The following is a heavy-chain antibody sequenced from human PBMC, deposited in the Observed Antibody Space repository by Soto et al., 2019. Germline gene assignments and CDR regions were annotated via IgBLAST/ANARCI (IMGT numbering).Heavy chain of an antibody. Sequence: QVQLVQSGAEVKKPGASLKVSCKASGYTFTSYGISWVRQAPGQGLEWMVWISAYNGNTNYAQNLQGRVTMTTDTTTITAYMELRSLISDDTDVNYCARHYCSSTSCFVRRAFDIWGQGTIVTVSP. CDR1: GYTFTSYG. CDR3: ARHYCSSTSCFVRRAFDI. V-gene: IGHV1-18*01. D-gene: IGHD2-2*01. CDR2: ISAYNGNT. J-gene: IGHJ3*02.